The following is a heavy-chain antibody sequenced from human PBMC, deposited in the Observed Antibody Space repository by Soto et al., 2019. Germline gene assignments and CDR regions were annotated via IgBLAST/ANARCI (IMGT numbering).Heavy chain of an antibody. J-gene: IGHJ5*02. V-gene: IGHV1-8*01. CDR3: ACERSAAGTGWFDP. Sequence: QVQLVQSGAEVKKPGASVKVSCKASGYTFTSYDINWVRQATGQGLEWMGWMNPNSGNTGYAQKFQGRVTMTRNTSMSTAYMGLSSLRSAEAAVHFCACERSAAGTGWFDPWGQGTLVTVSS. CDR2: MNPNSGNT. D-gene: IGHD6-13*01. CDR1: GYTFTSYD.